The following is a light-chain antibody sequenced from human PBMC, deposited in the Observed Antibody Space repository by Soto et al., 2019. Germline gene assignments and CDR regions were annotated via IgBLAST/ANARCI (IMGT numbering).Light chain of an antibody. CDR1: QSISSY. J-gene: IGKJ1*01. Sequence: IQMPQSQSSLSESVEDRVTITCRASQSISSYLNWYQQKTGKPPKILIYAASSLQSGVPSRFSGSGSGTDFTLTISSLQPEDFETYYCQQSYSNPRTFGQGTKVDIK. V-gene: IGKV1-39*01. CDR3: QQSYSNPRT. CDR2: AAS.